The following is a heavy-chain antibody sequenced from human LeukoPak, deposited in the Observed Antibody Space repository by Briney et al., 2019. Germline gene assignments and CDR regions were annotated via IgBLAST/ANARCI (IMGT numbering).Heavy chain of an antibody. J-gene: IGHJ4*02. CDR1: GFTFASYA. CDR2: ISSDGTTE. CDR3: ARGRDSGSFIIDY. D-gene: IGHD3-10*01. V-gene: IGHV3-30-3*01. Sequence: PGGSLRLSCAGSGFTFASYAVRWVRQAPGKRLEWVAFISSDGTTEHYRDSVKGRFTLSRDNSKNTVSLQMNSLGTEDTAVYYCARGRDSGSFIIDYWGQGTLVTVSS.